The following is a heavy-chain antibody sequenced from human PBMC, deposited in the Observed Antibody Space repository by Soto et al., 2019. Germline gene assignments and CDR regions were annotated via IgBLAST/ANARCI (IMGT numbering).Heavy chain of an antibody. Sequence: QVQLVQSGAEVKKPGASVKVSCKASGYTFTSYGISWVRQAPGQGLEWMGWISAYNGNTKNAQKLQGRVTMTTDTSTSTANLELRSLRSADTAVYYCARDSPPVDYWGQGTLVTVSS. J-gene: IGHJ4*02. V-gene: IGHV1-18*01. CDR1: GYTFTSYG. CDR3: ARDSPPVDY. CDR2: ISAYNGNT.